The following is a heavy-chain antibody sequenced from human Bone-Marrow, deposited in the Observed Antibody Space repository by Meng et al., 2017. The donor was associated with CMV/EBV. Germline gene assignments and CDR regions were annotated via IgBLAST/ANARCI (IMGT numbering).Heavy chain of an antibody. V-gene: IGHV3-48*03. CDR3: ARGFSKDY. J-gene: IGHJ4*02. CDR2: ISSAGAI. Sequence: GESLKICCAASGFTFSSYEMNWVRQAPGKGLEWVSYISSAGAIYYADSVTGRFTISRDNAKNSLYLQVNSLRAEDTAVYYCARGFSKDYWGQGTLVTVSS. CDR1: GFTFSSYE. D-gene: IGHD2-2*01.